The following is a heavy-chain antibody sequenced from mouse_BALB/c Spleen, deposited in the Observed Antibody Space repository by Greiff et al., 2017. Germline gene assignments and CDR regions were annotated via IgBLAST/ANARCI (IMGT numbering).Heavy chain of an antibody. CDR2: INPSNGGT. J-gene: IGHJ1*01. CDR3: TRSHYYGWYFDV. CDR1: GYTFTSYY. D-gene: IGHD1-2*01. V-gene: IGHV1S81*02. Sequence: VQLQQSGAELVKPGASVKLSCKASGYTFTSYYMYWVKQRPGQGLEWIGEINPSNGGTNFNEKFKSKATLTVDKSSSTAYMQLSSLTSEDSAVYYCTRSHYYGWYFDVWGAGTTVTVSS.